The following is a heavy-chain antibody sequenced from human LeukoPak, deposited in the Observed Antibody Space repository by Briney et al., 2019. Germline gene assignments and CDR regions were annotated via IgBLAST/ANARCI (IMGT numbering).Heavy chain of an antibody. CDR3: ARVWGTYGSGSYYNKDWFDP. CDR1: GYIFTSYY. Sequence: GASVKVSCKASGYIFTSYYMHWVRQAPGQGREWMGWINLNSGGTNYAQKFQGRVTMTRDTSISTAYMELSRLRSDDTAVYYCARVWGTYGSGSYYNKDWFDPWGQGTLVTVSS. V-gene: IGHV1-2*02. D-gene: IGHD3-10*01. CDR2: INLNSGGT. J-gene: IGHJ5*02.